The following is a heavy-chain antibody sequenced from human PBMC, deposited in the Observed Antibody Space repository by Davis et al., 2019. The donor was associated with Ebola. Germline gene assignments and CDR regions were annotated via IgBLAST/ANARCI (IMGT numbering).Heavy chain of an antibody. CDR2: INTDGSRT. V-gene: IGHV3-74*01. D-gene: IGHD1-26*01. Sequence: HTGGSLRLSCAASGFTFSSYWMHWVRQAPGKGLVWVSRINTDGSRTNYADSVKGRFTISRDNAKSTLYLQMNSLRAEDTALYYCARSQYSGSSMDWGRGTLVSVSS. J-gene: IGHJ4*02. CDR3: ARSQYSGSSMD. CDR1: GFTFSSYW.